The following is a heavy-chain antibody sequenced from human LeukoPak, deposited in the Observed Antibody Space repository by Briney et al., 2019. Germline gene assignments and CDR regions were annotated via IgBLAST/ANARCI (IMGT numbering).Heavy chain of an antibody. CDR1: GGSISSYY. D-gene: IGHD3-10*01. V-gene: IGHV4-59*01. CDR3: ARSDWFGGFRFDP. J-gene: IGHJ5*02. Sequence: SETLSLTCTGSGGSISSYYWSWIRQPPGKGLEWIGYIYYSGSTNYNPSLKSRVTISVDTSKNQFSLKLSSVTAADTAVYYCARSDWFGGFRFDPWGQGTLVTVSS. CDR2: IYYSGST.